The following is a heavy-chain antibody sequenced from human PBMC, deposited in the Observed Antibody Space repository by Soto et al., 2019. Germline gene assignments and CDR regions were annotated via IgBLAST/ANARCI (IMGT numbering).Heavy chain of an antibody. CDR2: IDPSDSYT. Sequence: PGESLKISCQGSGYSFTSYWISWVRQMPGKGLEWMGRIDPSDSYTNYSPSFQGHVTISADKSISTAYLQWSSLKASDTAMYYCARRSYYYGSGSYLFDYWGQGTLVTVSS. D-gene: IGHD3-10*01. J-gene: IGHJ4*02. CDR3: ARRSYYYGSGSYLFDY. V-gene: IGHV5-10-1*01. CDR1: GYSFTSYW.